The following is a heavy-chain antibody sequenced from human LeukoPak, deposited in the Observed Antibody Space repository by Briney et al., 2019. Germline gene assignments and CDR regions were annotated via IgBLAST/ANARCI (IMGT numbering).Heavy chain of an antibody. Sequence: GALKLSCGAAWFPFNSYGMHWVRQAPGKGLEGVAFIRYDGSNKYYADSVKGRFTISRDNSKNTLYLQMNSLRAEDTAVYYCAKDMTTVSYFDYWGQGTLVTVSS. CDR2: IRYDGSNK. V-gene: IGHV3-30*02. D-gene: IGHD4-11*01. J-gene: IGHJ4*02. CDR3: AKDMTTVSYFDY. CDR1: WFPFNSYG.